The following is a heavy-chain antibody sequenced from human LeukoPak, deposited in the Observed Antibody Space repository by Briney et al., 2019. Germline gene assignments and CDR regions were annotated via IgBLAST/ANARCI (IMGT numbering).Heavy chain of an antibody. CDR3: ARGAMATTPFFDY. CDR2: VYYTGST. V-gene: IGHV4-59*01. J-gene: IGHJ4*02. Sequence: PSETLSLTCPVSGGSISNYYYWTWIRQPPGKGLEWIGYVYYTGSTNFNPSLKSRVTISLDTSRNRFSLMLTSLTAADTAVYYWARGAMATTPFFDYWGQGTLVTVSS. CDR1: GGSISNYY. D-gene: IGHD5-24*01.